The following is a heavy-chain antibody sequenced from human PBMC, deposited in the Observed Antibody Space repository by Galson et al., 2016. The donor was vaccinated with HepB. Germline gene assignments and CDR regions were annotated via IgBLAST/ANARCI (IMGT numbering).Heavy chain of an antibody. J-gene: IGHJ6*02. CDR1: GFSLRSYG. D-gene: IGHD7-27*01. Sequence: SLRLSCAASGFSLRSYGMHWVRQAPGKGLESVAVMWFDGSNDHYAASVKGRFTISRDISKSTVYLQMDRLRVEDTAVYYCARAGMGTHRRYYGMDAWGQGTTVTVSS. CDR3: ARAGMGTHRRYYGMDA. V-gene: IGHV3-33*01. CDR2: MWFDGSND.